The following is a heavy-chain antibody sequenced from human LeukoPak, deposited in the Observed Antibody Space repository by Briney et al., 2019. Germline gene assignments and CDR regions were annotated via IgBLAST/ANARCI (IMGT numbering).Heavy chain of an antibody. CDR3: ARRGLGTTQRYFEY. CDR2: ISAYNGHT. D-gene: IGHD1-7*01. V-gene: IGHV1-18*01. CDR1: GYTFADYD. Sequence: ASVKVSCKASGYTFADYDITWVRQAPGQELEWMGWISAYNGHTNYAQKLQGRITVTTDTSTSTSYMELRSLRSDDTAVYYCARRGLGTTQRYFEYWGQGTLVIVSS. J-gene: IGHJ4*02.